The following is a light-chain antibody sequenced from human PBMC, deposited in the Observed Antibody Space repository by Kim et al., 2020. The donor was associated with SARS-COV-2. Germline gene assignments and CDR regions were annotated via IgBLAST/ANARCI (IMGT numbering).Light chain of an antibody. CDR3: QTWGTGIRV. J-gene: IGLJ3*02. CDR2: VNSDGSH. Sequence: ASVQRTRTLNSGHGSSAIAWHQQQPEKGTRYLMKVNSDGSHSNGDGIPDRFSGSSSGAERYLTISSLPSEDEADYYCQTWGTGIRVFGGGTQLTVL. V-gene: IGLV4-69*01. CDR1: SGHGSSA.